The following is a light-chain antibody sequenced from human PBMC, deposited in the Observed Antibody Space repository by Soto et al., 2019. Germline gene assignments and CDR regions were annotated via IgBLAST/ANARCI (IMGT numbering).Light chain of an antibody. J-gene: IGKJ2*01. CDR3: QQYVTSPPSHT. CDR1: QSVSSSY. V-gene: IGKV3-20*01. Sequence: EIVLTQSPGTLSLSPGERATLSCRASQSVSSSYLAWYQQKPGQPPRLLIYGASSRATGIPDRFSGSGSGTDFTHTISRLEPEDFAVYYCQQYVTSPPSHTFGQGTKLEIK. CDR2: GAS.